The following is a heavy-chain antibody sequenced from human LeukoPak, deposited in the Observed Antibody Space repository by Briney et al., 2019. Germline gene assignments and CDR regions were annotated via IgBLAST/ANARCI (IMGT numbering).Heavy chain of an antibody. Sequence: SETLSLTCTVSGVSISSYYCSWIRQPPGKGLEWIGYIYTSGSTNYNPSLKSRVTISVDTSKNQFSLKLSSVTAADTAVYYCARQYCSSTSCSEFDYWGQGTLVTVSS. CDR2: IYTSGST. V-gene: IGHV4-4*09. CDR3: ARQYCSSTSCSEFDY. D-gene: IGHD2-2*01. CDR1: GVSISSYY. J-gene: IGHJ4*02.